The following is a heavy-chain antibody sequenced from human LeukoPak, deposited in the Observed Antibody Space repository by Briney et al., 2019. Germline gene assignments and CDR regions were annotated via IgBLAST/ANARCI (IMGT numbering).Heavy chain of an antibody. CDR1: GVSIGDYA. D-gene: IGHD3-16*01. V-gene: IGHV3-49*03. Sequence: GGSLRLSCTASGVSIGDYAMSWFRQAPGKGLEWVSLIRSKAYGGTTEYAASVEGRFTISRDDSKTIAYLQMNSLKTEDTAVYYCTKSRFYDYVWGGSWGQGTLVTVSS. CDR3: TKSRFYDYVWGGS. CDR2: IRSKAYGGTT. J-gene: IGHJ5*02.